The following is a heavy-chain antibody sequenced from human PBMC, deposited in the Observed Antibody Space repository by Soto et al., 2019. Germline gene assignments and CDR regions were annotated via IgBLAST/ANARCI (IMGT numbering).Heavy chain of an antibody. V-gene: IGHV3-23*01. Sequence: GGSLRLSCAASGFTFSSYAMSWVRQAPGKGLEWVSAISGSGGSTYYADSVKGRFTISRDNSKNTLYLQMNSLRAEDTAVYYCAKDRWGYSGYDYSLAAINPIDYCGEGTLVTVSS. CDR1: GFTFSSYA. CDR3: AKDRWGYSGYDYSLAAINPIDY. CDR2: ISGSGGST. J-gene: IGHJ4*02. D-gene: IGHD5-12*01.